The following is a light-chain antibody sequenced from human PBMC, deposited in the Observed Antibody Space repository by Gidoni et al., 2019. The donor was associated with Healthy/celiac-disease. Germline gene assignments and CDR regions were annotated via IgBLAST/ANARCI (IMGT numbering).Light chain of an antibody. CDR1: QSVSSY. CDR2: DAS. CDR3: QQRSNWPRT. V-gene: IGKV3-11*01. J-gene: IGKJ1*01. Sequence: EIVLTQSPATLPLSPGERATLSCRASQSVSSYLAWYQQKPGQAPRLLIYDASNRATGIPARFSGSGSGTDFTLTISSLEPEDFAVYYCQQRSNWPRTFGQGTKVEIK.